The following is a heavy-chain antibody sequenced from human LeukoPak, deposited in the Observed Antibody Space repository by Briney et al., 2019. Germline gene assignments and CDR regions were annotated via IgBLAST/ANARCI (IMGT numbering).Heavy chain of an antibody. V-gene: IGHV3-23*01. Sequence: GGSLRLSCAASGLAFCRYAMSRGRQAPGKGREWVSAVSGSGGSTYYADSVKGRFTISRDNSKNTLYLQMNSVRAEDTAVYYCTWHNTVRGHPYSWGQGTLVTVSS. J-gene: IGHJ4*01. CDR1: GLAFCRYA. D-gene: IGHD3-10*01. CDR3: TWHNTVRGHPYS. CDR2: VSGSGGST.